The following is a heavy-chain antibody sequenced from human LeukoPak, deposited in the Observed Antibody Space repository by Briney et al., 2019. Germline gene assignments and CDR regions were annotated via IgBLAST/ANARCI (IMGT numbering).Heavy chain of an antibody. Sequence: PGGSLRLSCAASGFTFSKYGMHWVRQAPGKGLEWLTFIQYDGNNKYYSDSVKGRFTISRDNSKNTLFLQMNSLRAEDTAVYYCAREPIWFGDLTRDWGQGTLVTVSS. J-gene: IGHJ4*02. CDR3: AREPIWFGDLTRD. D-gene: IGHD3-10*01. CDR1: GFTFSKYG. V-gene: IGHV3-30*02. CDR2: IQYDGNNK.